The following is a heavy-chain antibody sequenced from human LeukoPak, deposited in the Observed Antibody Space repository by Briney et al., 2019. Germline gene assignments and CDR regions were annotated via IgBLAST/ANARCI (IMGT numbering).Heavy chain of an antibody. CDR3: ARRGGYFARFDP. J-gene: IGHJ5*02. D-gene: IGHD2-15*01. Sequence: PSETLSLTCTVSGGSISSSSYYWGWIRQPPGKGLEWIGSIYYSGSTYYNPSLKSRVTISVDTSKNQFSLKLSSVTAADTAVYYCARRGGYFARFDPWGQGTLVTVSS. CDR1: GGSISSSSYY. V-gene: IGHV4-39*01. CDR2: IYYSGST.